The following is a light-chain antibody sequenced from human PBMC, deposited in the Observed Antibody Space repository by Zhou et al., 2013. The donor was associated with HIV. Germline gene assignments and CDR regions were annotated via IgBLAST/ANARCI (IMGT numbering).Light chain of an antibody. J-gene: IGKJ2*01. CDR1: QSLSSTY. Sequence: EIVMTQSPATLSVSPGERATLSCWANQSLSSTYLSWFRHIPGQAPRLLIFGASTRATGIPDRFSGSGSGAHFTLTIDKLEPEDSAVYYCQQSDLLYSFGQGTKLE. CDR2: GAS. V-gene: IGKV3-20*01. CDR3: QQSDLLYS.